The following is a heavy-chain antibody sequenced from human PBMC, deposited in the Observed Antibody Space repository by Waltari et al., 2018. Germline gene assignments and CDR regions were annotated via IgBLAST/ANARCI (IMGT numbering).Heavy chain of an antibody. Sequence: EVQLVESGGGLVQPGGSLRLSCAASGFTFSSYWMSWVRRAPGKGLEWVANIKQDGSEKYYVDSVKGRFTISRDNAKNSLYLQLNSLRAEDTAVYYCARMSRCYYWYFDLWGRGTLVTVSS. CDR1: GFTFSSYW. D-gene: IGHD3-16*02. V-gene: IGHV3-7*03. CDR2: IKQDGSEK. CDR3: ARMSRCYYWYFDL. J-gene: IGHJ2*01.